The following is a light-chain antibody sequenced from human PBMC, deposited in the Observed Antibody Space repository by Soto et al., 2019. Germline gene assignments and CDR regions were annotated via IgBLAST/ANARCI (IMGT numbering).Light chain of an antibody. CDR2: EVS. J-gene: IGLJ1*01. V-gene: IGLV2-14*01. Sequence: QSALTQPASVSGSPGQSITISCTGTSSDVGGYNYVSWYQQQSGKAPKLMIHEVSNRPSGVSSRFSGSKSGNTASLTISGLQAGDEADYYCSSYKSSRAYVSGIGTKVTVL. CDR1: SSDVGGYNY. CDR3: SSYKSSRAYV.